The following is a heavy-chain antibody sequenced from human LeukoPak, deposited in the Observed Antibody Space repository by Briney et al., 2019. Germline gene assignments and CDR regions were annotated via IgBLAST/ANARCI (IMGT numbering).Heavy chain of an antibody. J-gene: IGHJ1*01. CDR2: IHHSGST. D-gene: IGHD6-13*01. CDR3: ARVAAGIGFFQH. Sequence: SETLSLTCTVSGYSINSGYYWGWIRQPPGKGLEWVGNIHHSGSTYYNPSLKSRITISIDTSKNQFSLRLSSVTAADTAVYYCARVAAGIGFFQHWGQGTLVTVSS. CDR1: GYSINSGYY. V-gene: IGHV4-38-2*02.